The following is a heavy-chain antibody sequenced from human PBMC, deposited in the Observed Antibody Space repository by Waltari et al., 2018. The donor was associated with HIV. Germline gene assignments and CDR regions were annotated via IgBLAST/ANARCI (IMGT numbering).Heavy chain of an antibody. J-gene: IGHJ3*01. Sequence: EVQLVEFGGTLIQPGGSLRLSGAASGLTFSIYEMNWVRQAPGKGLEWVSYISRSGSTIYYADSVKGRFTISRDDAKNSLYLQINSLRAEDTAVYYCARAHITMLRGGNAFDFWGQGTMVTVSS. CDR1: GLTFSIYE. D-gene: IGHD3-10*01. CDR3: ARAHITMLRGGNAFDF. CDR2: ISRSGSTI. V-gene: IGHV3-48*03.